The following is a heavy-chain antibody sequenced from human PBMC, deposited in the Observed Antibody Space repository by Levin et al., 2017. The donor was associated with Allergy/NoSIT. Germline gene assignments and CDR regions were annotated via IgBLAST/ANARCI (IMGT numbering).Heavy chain of an antibody. J-gene: IGHJ4*02. CDR1: GFSLSSSGVG. CDR3: AHSSYDSSGYYYFDY. V-gene: IGHV2-5*01. Sequence: PTLVKPTQTLTLTCTFSGFSLSSSGVGVGWIRQPPGKALEWLAFIYWNDDKRYSPSLKSRLTITKDTSKNQVVLTMTNMDPVDTATYYCAHSSYDSSGYYYFDYWGQGTLVTVSS. D-gene: IGHD3-22*01. CDR2: IYWNDDK.